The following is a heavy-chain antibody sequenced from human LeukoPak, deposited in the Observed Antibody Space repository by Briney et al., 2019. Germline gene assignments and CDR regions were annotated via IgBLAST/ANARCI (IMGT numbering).Heavy chain of an antibody. CDR3: ARESPTYCSSTSCPRGYYYYYMDV. D-gene: IGHD2-2*01. Sequence: SVKVSCKASGGTFSSYAISWVRQAPGQGLEWMGGIIPIFGTANYAQKFQDRVTITADESTSTAYMELSSLRSEDTAVYYCARESPTYCSSTSCPRGYYYYYMDVWGKGTTVTVSS. CDR2: IIPIFGTA. CDR1: GGTFSSYA. J-gene: IGHJ6*03. V-gene: IGHV1-69*13.